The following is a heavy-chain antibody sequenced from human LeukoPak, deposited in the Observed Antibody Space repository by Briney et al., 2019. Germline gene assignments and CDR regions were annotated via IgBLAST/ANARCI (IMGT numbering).Heavy chain of an antibody. CDR3: AKDWGNYFASGSSYLDY. Sequence: GGSLRLSCSASGFTFSTYGMHWVRQAPGKGLEWVATISYDGSNKNYADSVKGRVTISRDNSRNTLQLQMNSLRPEDTAVYYCAKDWGNYFASGSSYLDYWGQGTLVTVSS. CDR2: ISYDGSNK. J-gene: IGHJ4*02. CDR1: GFTFSTYG. D-gene: IGHD3-10*01. V-gene: IGHV3-30*02.